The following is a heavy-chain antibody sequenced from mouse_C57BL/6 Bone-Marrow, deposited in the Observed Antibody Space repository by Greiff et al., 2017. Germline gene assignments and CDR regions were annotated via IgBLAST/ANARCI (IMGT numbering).Heavy chain of an antibody. CDR1: GYTFTSYW. CDR3: AREGYDEGPFAY. V-gene: IGHV1-50*01. CDR2: IDPSDSYT. J-gene: IGHJ3*01. Sequence: QVQLQQPGAELVKPGASVKLSCKASGYTFTSYWMQWVKQRPGQGLEWIGEIDPSDSYTNYNQKFKGKATLTVDTSSSTAYMQLSSLTSEDSAVYYWAREGYDEGPFAYWGQGTLVTVSA. D-gene: IGHD2-2*01.